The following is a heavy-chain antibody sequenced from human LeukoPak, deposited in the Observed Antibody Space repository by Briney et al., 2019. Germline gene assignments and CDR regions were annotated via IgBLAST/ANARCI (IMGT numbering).Heavy chain of an antibody. CDR1: GFTFSSYW. CDR3: VNSGFDP. D-gene: IGHD3-10*01. Sequence: GGSLRLSCAASGFTFSSYWMHWVRQAPGKGLVWVSRINSDGSSTSYADSVKGRFTISRDNFKNTLYLQMNDLGVEDTALYYCVNSGFDPWGQGTLVTVSS. V-gene: IGHV3-74*01. CDR2: INSDGSST. J-gene: IGHJ5*01.